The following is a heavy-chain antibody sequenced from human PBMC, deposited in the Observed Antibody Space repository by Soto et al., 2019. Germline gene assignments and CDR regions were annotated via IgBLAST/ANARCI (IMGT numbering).Heavy chain of an antibody. CDR1: GFTFSSYA. CDR3: AKHLASSGWSDY. CDR2: ISGSGGST. D-gene: IGHD6-19*01. V-gene: IGHV3-23*01. Sequence: QTGGSLRLSCAASGFTFSSYAMSWVRQAPGKGLEWVSAISGSGGSTYYADSVKGRFTISRDNSKNTLYLQMNSLRAEDTAVYYCAKHLASSGWSDYWGQGTLVTVSS. J-gene: IGHJ4*02.